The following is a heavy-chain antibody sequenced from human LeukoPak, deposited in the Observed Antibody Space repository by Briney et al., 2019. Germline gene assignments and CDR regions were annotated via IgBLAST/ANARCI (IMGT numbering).Heavy chain of an antibody. V-gene: IGHV3-21*01. CDR3: ARDWNYYSC. CDR2: ISSSSGSI. Sequence: PGGSLRLSCAASGFTFSSYSMNWVRQAPEKGLEWVSSISSSSGSIYYADSVKGRFTISRDNAKNSLYLQMNSLRAEDTAVYYCARDWNYYSCWGQGTLVTVSS. J-gene: IGHJ4*02. CDR1: GFTFSSYS. D-gene: IGHD1-1*01.